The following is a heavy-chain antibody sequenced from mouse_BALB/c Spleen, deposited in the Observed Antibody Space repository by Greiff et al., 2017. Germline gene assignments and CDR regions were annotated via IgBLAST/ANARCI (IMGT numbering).Heavy chain of an antibody. V-gene: IGHV5-12-1*01. J-gene: IGHJ4*01. CDR2: ISSGGGST. CDR1: GFAFSSYD. D-gene: IGHD1-1*01. CDR3: ARDYYGSSGAMDY. Sequence: EVKLQESGGGLVKPGGSLKLSCAASGFAFSSYDMSWVRQTPEKRLEWVAYISSGGGSTYYPDTVKGRFTISRDNAKNTLYLQMSSLKSEDTAMYYCARDYYGSSGAMDYWGQGTSVTVSS.